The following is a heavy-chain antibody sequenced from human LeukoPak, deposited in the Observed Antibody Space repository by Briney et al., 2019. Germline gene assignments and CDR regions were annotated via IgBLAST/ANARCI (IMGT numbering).Heavy chain of an antibody. CDR3: ARHRRSEDPYNWFGP. CDR1: GRTISSNIHY. D-gene: IGHD6-25*01. Sequence: PPETLSLTCTVSGRTISSNIHYWGWLRQPPGKGLEWIASIYYSGSTYYNPSLRSRVTISVDTSKKQFSLKLNSMTAADAAVYYCARHRRSEDPYNWFGPWGEGTLVTVSS. J-gene: IGHJ5*02. V-gene: IGHV4-39*01. CDR2: IYYSGST.